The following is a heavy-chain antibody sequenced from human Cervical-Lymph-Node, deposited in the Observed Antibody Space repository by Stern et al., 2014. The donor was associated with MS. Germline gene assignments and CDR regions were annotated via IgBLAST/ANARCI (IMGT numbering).Heavy chain of an antibody. CDR2: MNPKSGDT. V-gene: IGHV1-8*01. Sequence: VQLVESGAEVMKPGASVKVSCKASGYTFTNYDIIWVRRALGQGLEWVGWMNPKSGDTAYAQKFQDRVTMTRSTSRRTAYMEMSSLRSEDTAMYYCARVGYDTFTGFQRVGDYYYGMDVWGQGTTVTVS. CDR1: GYTFTNYD. J-gene: IGHJ6*02. D-gene: IGHD3-9*01. CDR3: ARVGYDTFTGFQRVGDYYYGMDV.